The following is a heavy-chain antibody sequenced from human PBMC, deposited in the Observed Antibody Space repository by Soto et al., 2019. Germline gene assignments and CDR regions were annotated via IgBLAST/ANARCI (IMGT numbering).Heavy chain of an antibody. CDR3: ARDWSYGSGSWSSYYFDY. V-gene: IGHV3-74*01. D-gene: IGHD3-10*01. J-gene: IGHJ4*02. Sequence: EVPLVESGGGLVQPGGSLSLSCAASGFTFNSYWMHWVRQAPGTGLVWVSRINSDGSSTSYADSVKGRFTTSSDNAKNTLYLQMNSLRAEDTAVYYCARDWSYGSGSWSSYYFDYWGQGTLVTVSA. CDR1: GFTFNSYW. CDR2: INSDGSST.